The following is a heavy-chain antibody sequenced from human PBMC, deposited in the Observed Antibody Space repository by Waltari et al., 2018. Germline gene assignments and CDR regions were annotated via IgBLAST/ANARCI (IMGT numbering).Heavy chain of an antibody. CDR2: ISYDGNNK. J-gene: IGHJ4*02. D-gene: IGHD2-15*01. V-gene: IGHV3-30*18. CDR3: AKERCGGGRCYSDFFDY. CDR1: GFIFRGYG. Sequence: QVKLVESGGGVVKPGRSLRLSCAASGFIFRGYGMHWVRQAPGKGLEWVSVISYDGNNKYYADSVKGRFTISRDNSKNTVYLQMNSLRAEDTAVYYCAKERCGGGRCYSDFFDYWGQGALVTVSS.